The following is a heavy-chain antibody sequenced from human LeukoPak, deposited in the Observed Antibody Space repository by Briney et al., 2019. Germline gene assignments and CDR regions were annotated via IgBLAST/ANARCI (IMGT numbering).Heavy chain of an antibody. CDR2: IKQDGSEK. CDR3: ARVTYGSGTYGAFDY. V-gene: IGHV3-7*03. D-gene: IGHD3-10*01. CDR1: GFTFSSRDW. Sequence: GGSLRLSCVASGFTFSSRDWMTWVRQAPGKGLEWVANIKQDGSEKNYVDSVKGRFTISRDNAKNSVDLQMNSLRAEDTAVYYCARVTYGSGTYGAFDYWGQGTLVTVSS. J-gene: IGHJ4*02.